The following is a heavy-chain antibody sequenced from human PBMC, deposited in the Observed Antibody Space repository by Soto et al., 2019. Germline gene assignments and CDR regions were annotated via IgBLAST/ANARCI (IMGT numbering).Heavy chain of an antibody. CDR2: ISAYNGNT. V-gene: IGHV1-18*01. D-gene: IGHD1-26*01. Sequence: GASVKVSCKASGYTYTSYGISWVRQAPGQGLEWMGWISAYNGNTNYAQKLQGRVTMTTDTSTSTAYMELRSLRSDDTAVYYCARSSRGSIGNWFDPWGQGTLVTVSS. CDR3: ARSSRGSIGNWFDP. CDR1: GYTYTSYG. J-gene: IGHJ5*02.